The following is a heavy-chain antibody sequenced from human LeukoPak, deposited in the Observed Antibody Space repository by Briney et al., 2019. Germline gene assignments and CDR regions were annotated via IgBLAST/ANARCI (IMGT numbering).Heavy chain of an antibody. CDR3: ARVGATDGYYFDY. J-gene: IGHJ4*02. CDR1: GYTFTSYG. CDR2: IIPIFGTA. V-gene: IGHV1-69*06. Sequence: SVKVSCKASGYTFTSYGISWVRQAPGQGLEWMGGIIPIFGTANYAQKFQGRVTITADKSTSTAYMELSSLRSEDTAVYYCARVGATDGYYFDYWGQGTLVTVSS. D-gene: IGHD1-26*01.